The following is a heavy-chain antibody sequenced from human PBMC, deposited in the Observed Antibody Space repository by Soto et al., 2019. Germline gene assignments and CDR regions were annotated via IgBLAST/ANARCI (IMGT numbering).Heavy chain of an antibody. CDR1: GFTFSSYA. CDR2: ISGRGGST. V-gene: IGHV3-23*01. Sequence: GRSLRLSCAASGFTFSSYAMSWVRQAPGKGLEWVSAISGRGGSTYYADSVKGRFTISRDNSKNTLYLQMNSLRAEDTAVYYCAKAHRRLVIMYYFDSWGQGTLVTVSS. J-gene: IGHJ4*02. CDR3: AKAHRRLVIMYYFDS. D-gene: IGHD3-9*01.